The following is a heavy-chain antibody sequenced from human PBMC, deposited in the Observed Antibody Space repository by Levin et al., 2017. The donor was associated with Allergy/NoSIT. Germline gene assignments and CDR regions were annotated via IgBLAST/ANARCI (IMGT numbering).Heavy chain of an antibody. CDR2: ISWISGRK. Sequence: GGSLRLSCTASGFTFDDYAMHWVRQVPGKGLEWVSGISWISGRKGYAGSVEGRFTISRDNGRNSLYLDMSNLRREDTALYHCVKGERSEYDNWFDPWGQGTQVTVSS. J-gene: IGHJ5*02. D-gene: IGHD6-6*01. CDR1: GFTFDDYA. CDR3: VKGERSEYDNWFDP. V-gene: IGHV3-9*01.